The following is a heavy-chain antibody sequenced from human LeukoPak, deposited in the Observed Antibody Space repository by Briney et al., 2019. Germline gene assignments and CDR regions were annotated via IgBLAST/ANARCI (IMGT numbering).Heavy chain of an antibody. V-gene: IGHV3-30*02. CDR3: AKDSNWAFDY. Sequence: SGGSLRLSCGASGFTFIRNGMHWVRQAPGKGLEWVTYIRKDGSDKYYADSVKGRFTISRDSSKNMVYLQMNSLRAEDTAVYYCAKDSNWAFDYWGQGTLVSVSS. CDR2: IRKDGSDK. CDR1: GFTFIRNG. J-gene: IGHJ4*02. D-gene: IGHD7-27*01.